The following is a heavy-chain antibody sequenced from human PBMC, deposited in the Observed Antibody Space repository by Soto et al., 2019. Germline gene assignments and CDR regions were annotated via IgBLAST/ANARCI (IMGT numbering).Heavy chain of an antibody. V-gene: IGHV3-30*03. J-gene: IGHJ6*02. CDR2: ISYDGSNK. CDR3: AGRGDYYYYYGMDV. CDR1: GFTFSSYG. Sequence: QVQLVESGGGVVQPGRSLRLSCAASGFTFSSYGMHWVRKAPGKGLEWVAVISYDGSNKYYADSVKGRFTISRDNSKNTLYLQMNSLRAEDTAVYYCAGRGDYYYYYGMDVWGQGTTVTVSS.